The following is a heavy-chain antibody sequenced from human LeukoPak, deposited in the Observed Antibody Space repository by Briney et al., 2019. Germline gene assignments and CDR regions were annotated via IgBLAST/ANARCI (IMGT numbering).Heavy chain of an antibody. J-gene: IGHJ4*02. CDR3: AMRKPYDSSGPFDY. Sequence: ASVKVSCKVSGYTLTELSMHWVRQAPGKGLEWMGGFDPEDGETIYAQKFQGRVTITRDTSASTAYMELSSLRSDDTAMYYCAMRKPYDSSGPFDYWGQGTLVTVSS. V-gene: IGHV1-24*01. CDR2: FDPEDGET. CDR1: GYTLTELS. D-gene: IGHD3-22*01.